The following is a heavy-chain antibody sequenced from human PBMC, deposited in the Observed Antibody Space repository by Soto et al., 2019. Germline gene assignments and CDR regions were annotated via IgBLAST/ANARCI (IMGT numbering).Heavy chain of an antibody. Sequence: GSLRLSCAASGVTFSDFWMNWVRKDPGKGVVWVSRIDSDGSSTSYADSVKGRFTISRDNAKNTLYLQMNSLRAEYTAVYYCAKSNWFDPWGQGTLVTVSS. CDR1: GVTFSDFW. CDR3: AKSNWFDP. J-gene: IGHJ5*02. V-gene: IGHV3-74*01. CDR2: IDSDGSST.